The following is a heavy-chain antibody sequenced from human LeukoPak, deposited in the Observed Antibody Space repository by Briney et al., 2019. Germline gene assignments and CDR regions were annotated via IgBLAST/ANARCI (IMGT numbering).Heavy chain of an antibody. Sequence: GGSPRLSCAASGFTFSTYWMHWVRQAPGKGLVWVSRINVDGSITTYADSVKGRFTISRDNAKNTLYLQMHSLRGEDTAVYYCARTFGNNYGDYWGHGTLVTVST. CDR1: GFTFSTYW. D-gene: IGHD5-18*01. V-gene: IGHV3-74*01. J-gene: IGHJ4*01. CDR2: INVDGSIT. CDR3: ARTFGNNYGDY.